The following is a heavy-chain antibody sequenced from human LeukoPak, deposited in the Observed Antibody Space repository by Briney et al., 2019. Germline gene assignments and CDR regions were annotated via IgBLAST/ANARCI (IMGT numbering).Heavy chain of an antibody. D-gene: IGHD6-19*01. J-gene: IGHJ6*02. CDR3: ATKQWLAPPPDS. CDR1: GFTFSKYW. CDR2: INTDGTVT. V-gene: IGHV3-74*01. Sequence: PRGSLRDSSAASGFTFSKYWMLWVRQAPGKGLESVSRINTDGTVTTYADSVKGRFTVSRDNADNTMFLQMNSVRDEDTAVYYCATKQWLAPPPDSWGQGTTATVSS.